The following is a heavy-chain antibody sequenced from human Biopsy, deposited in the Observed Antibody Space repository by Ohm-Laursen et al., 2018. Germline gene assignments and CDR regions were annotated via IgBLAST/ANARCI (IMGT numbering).Heavy chain of an antibody. CDR2: INHSGST. V-gene: IGHV4-34*01. CDR1: GGSFSGTY. J-gene: IGHJ4*02. D-gene: IGHD3-3*01. CDR3: ARGEYCAYWSGARKLNYFDY. Sequence: SQTLSLTCAVSGGSFSGTYWSWIRQTPGKGLEWIGEINHSGSTKYNPSFESRVTISVDTSKNQFSLNLFSVIAADAARYFCARGEYCAYWSGARKLNYFDYWGQGTLVIVSS.